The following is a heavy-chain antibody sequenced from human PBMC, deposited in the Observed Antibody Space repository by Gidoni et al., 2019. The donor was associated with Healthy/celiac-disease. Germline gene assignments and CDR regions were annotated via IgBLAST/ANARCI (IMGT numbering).Heavy chain of an antibody. Sequence: QVQLAPSGAAVEKPGASVTVPCKASRYTFSGSYLPSVRQAPGQGLEWVGWFNPNSGGTDYAQKFQGRVTMTRDTTISTAYMKLSRLRSDDTAVYYCARDQFKLDGSGSYSRSPLYYGMDVWGQGTTVTVSS. V-gene: IGHV1-2*02. CDR1: RYTFSGSY. CDR3: ARDQFKLDGSGSYSRSPLYYGMDV. CDR2: FNPNSGGT. D-gene: IGHD3-10*01. J-gene: IGHJ6*02.